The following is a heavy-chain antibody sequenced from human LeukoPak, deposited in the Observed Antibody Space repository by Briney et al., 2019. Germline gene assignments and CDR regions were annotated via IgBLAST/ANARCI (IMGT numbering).Heavy chain of an antibody. V-gene: IGHV3-9*01. Sequence: GGSLRLSCAASGFTFDDYAMHWVRQAPGKGLEWVSGISWNSGSIGYADSVKGRFTISRDNAKNSLYLQMNSLRAEDTAVYYCARDRAYCGSDCYSAVDYWGQGTLVTVSS. CDR2: ISWNSGSI. CDR1: GFTFDDYA. CDR3: ARDRAYCGSDCYSAVDY. D-gene: IGHD2-21*02. J-gene: IGHJ4*02.